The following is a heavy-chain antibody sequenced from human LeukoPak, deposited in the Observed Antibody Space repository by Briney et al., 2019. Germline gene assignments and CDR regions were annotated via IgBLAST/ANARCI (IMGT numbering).Heavy chain of an antibody. CDR2: INPSSGST. D-gene: IGHD4-17*01. CDR3: ARDPGYDYGDY. Sequence: GASVKVSCKASGYTFTGYYMHWVRQAPGQGLEWMGIINPSSGSTSYAQKFQGRVTMTRNTSTSTVYMDLSSLRSEDTAVYYCARDPGYDYGDYWGQGTLVTVSS. J-gene: IGHJ4*02. V-gene: IGHV1-46*01. CDR1: GYTFTGYY.